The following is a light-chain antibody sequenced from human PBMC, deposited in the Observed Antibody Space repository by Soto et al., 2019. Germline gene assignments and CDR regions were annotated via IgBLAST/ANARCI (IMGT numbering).Light chain of an antibody. Sequence: DFQMTQSPSTLSASVGDGVTITCRASQSIGSGLAWYQQQPGKAPKLLIYKATNLQRGVSSRSSGSGSGTDFSLTISSLQPADSATYYCQQYHDFQYTFGQGTKLEI. J-gene: IGKJ2*01. CDR2: KAT. CDR1: QSIGSG. V-gene: IGKV1-5*03. CDR3: QQYHDFQYT.